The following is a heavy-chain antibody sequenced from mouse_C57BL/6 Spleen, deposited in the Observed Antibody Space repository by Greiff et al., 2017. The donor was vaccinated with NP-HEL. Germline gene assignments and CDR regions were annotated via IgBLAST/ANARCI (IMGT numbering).Heavy chain of an antibody. J-gene: IGHJ3*01. V-gene: IGHV1-82*01. CDR3: APITTVKAY. CDR2: IYPGDGDT. Sequence: VQLQQSGPELVKPGASVKISCKASGYAFSSSWMNWVKQRPGKGLEWIGRIYPGDGDTNYNGKFKGKATLTADKSSSTAYMQLSSLTSEDSAVYFCAPITTVKAYWGQGTLVTVSA. CDR1: GYAFSSSW. D-gene: IGHD1-1*01.